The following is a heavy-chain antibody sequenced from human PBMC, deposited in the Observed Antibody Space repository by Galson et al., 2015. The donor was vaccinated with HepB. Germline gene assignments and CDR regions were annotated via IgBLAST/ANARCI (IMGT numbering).Heavy chain of an antibody. CDR3: AKATRYGSTYDAVDI. CDR1: GFSFGMYV. CDR2: YTGGGDA. V-gene: IGHV3-23*01. Sequence: SLRLSCAASGFSFGMYVMGWVRQAPEKGLEWVSMYTGGGDAFYADSVKGRFTIYRDNSKNILSLQMNGLRAEDTAIYYCAKATRYGSTYDAVDIWGQGTMVTVSS. D-gene: IGHD2/OR15-2a*01. J-gene: IGHJ3*02.